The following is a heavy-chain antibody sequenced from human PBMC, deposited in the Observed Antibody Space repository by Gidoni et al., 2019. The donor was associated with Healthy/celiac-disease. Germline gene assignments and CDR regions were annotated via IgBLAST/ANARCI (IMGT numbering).Heavy chain of an antibody. CDR2: ISGSGGST. V-gene: IGHV3-23*01. CDR3: AKRYCSSTSCYTPYYYYYGMDV. CDR1: GFTFSSYA. Sequence: SCAASGFTFSSYAMSWVRQAPGKGLEWVSAISGSGGSTYYADSVKGRFTISRDNSKNTLYLQMNSLRAEDTAVYYCAKRYCSSTSCYTPYYYYYGMDVWGQVTTVTVSS. J-gene: IGHJ6*02. D-gene: IGHD2-2*02.